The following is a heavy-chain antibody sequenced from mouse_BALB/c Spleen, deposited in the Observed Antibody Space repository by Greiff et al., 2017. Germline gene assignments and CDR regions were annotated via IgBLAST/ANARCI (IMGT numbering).Heavy chain of an antibody. Sequence: DVMLVESGPSLVKPSQTLSLTCSVTGDSITSGYWNWIRKFPGNKLEYMGYTSYSGSTYYNPSLKSRISITRDTSKNQYYLQLNSVTTEDTATYYCARYDYGYEDWYFDVWGAGTTVTVSS. CDR3: ARYDYGYEDWYFDV. CDR1: GDSITSGY. V-gene: IGHV3-8*02. D-gene: IGHD1-2*01. CDR2: TSYSGST. J-gene: IGHJ1*01.